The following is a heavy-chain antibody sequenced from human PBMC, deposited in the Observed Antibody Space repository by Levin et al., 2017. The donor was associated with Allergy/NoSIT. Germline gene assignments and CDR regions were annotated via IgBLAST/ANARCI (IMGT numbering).Heavy chain of an antibody. D-gene: IGHD2-21*01. Sequence: GGSLRLSCAASGFTFGDYAIHWVRQAPGKGLEWVSGISWNSGNSGYADSVKGRFTISRDNAKNSVYLQMNSLRAEDTALYYCARDLSEHGSYYYYYGLDVWGQGTTVTVSS. CDR2: ISWNSGNS. J-gene: IGHJ6*02. CDR1: GFTFGDYA. V-gene: IGHV3-9*01. CDR3: ARDLSEHGSYYYYYGLDV.